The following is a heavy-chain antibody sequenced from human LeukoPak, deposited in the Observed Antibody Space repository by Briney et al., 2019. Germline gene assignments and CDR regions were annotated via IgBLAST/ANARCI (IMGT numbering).Heavy chain of an antibody. CDR1: GFTFSSYE. V-gene: IGHV3-48*03. Sequence: GGSLRLSCAASGFTFSSYEMNWVRQAPGKGLEWVSYISNSGSTKYYADSVNGRFTISRDNADNLLYLQMNSLRAEDTAVYYCARDGSFGSGSYADYWGQGTLVTVSS. D-gene: IGHD3-10*01. CDR2: ISNSGSTK. CDR3: ARDGSFGSGSYADY. J-gene: IGHJ4*02.